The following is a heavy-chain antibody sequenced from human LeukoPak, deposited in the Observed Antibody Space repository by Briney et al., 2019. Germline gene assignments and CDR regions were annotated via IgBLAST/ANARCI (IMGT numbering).Heavy chain of an antibody. CDR3: ARKGPLSGSYYGMDV. Sequence: PGGSLRLSCAASGFTFSSYDMHWVRQATGKGLEWVSAIGTAGDTYYPGSVKGRFTISRENAKNSLYLQMNSLRAGDTAVYYCARKGPLSGSYYGMDVWGQGTTVTVSS. V-gene: IGHV3-13*01. D-gene: IGHD1-26*01. CDR1: GFTFSSYD. J-gene: IGHJ6*02. CDR2: IGTAGDT.